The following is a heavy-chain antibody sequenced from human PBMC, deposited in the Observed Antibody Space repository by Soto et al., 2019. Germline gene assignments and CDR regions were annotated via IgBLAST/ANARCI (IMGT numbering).Heavy chain of an antibody. D-gene: IGHD3-10*01. V-gene: IGHV1-3*01. Sequence: ASVEVSCNASGNTFTSYAMHWVRQAPGQRLEWMGWINAGNGNTKYSQKFQGRVTITSDTSASTAYMELSSLRSEDTAVYYCARDRLWFGESSRWGQGTLVTVSS. CDR2: INAGNGNT. J-gene: IGHJ4*02. CDR3: ARDRLWFGESSR. CDR1: GNTFTSYA.